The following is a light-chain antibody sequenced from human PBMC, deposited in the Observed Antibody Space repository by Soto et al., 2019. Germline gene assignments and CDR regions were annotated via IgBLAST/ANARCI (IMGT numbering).Light chain of an antibody. CDR3: QSLGTGIQV. V-gene: IGLV4-69*01. CDR1: SVYSTYA. J-gene: IGLJ3*02. CDR2: INYDGTH. Sequence: QAVVTQSPSASASLGASVKLTCSLSSVYSTYAIAWHQQQSEKGPRFLMKINYDGTHSKGDGFFDRFSGSSSGAERHLTISSLQSDDEADYYCQSLGTGIQVFGGGTKDTVL.